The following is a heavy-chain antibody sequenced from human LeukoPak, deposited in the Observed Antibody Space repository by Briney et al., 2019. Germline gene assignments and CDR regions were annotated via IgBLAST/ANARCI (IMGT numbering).Heavy chain of an antibody. CDR1: GFSFGSYG. J-gene: IGHJ3*02. D-gene: IGHD4-17*01. CDR2: IPVSGDPT. Sequence: PGGSLRLSCAASGFSFGSYGIHWVRQAPGKGLEWVSSIPVSGDPTYYADSVRGRFTVSRDNSKSSLYLQMNGLRAEDTALYYCAKDPNGDYVGAFDMWGQGTMVTVSS. V-gene: IGHV3-23*01. CDR3: AKDPNGDYVGAFDM.